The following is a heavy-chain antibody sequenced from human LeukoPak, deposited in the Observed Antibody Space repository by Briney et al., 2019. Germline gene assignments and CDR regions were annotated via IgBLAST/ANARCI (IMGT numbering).Heavy chain of an antibody. CDR3: ARGPPYYDFWSGPLDI. CDR1: GGSVSSSF. D-gene: IGHD3-3*01. J-gene: IGHJ3*02. V-gene: IGHV4-59*02. CDR2: IYYSGST. Sequence: SETLSLTCSVSGGSVSSSFWSWIRQPPGKGLEWIGHIYYSGSTNYNPSLKSRVTISVDTSKNQFSLKLSSVTAADTAVYYCARGPPYYDFWSGPLDIWGQGTMVTVSS.